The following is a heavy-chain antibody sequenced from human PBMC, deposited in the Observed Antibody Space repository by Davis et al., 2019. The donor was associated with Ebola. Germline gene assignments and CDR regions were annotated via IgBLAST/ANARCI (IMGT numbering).Heavy chain of an antibody. V-gene: IGHV3-73*01. CDR3: TTATTRRDDY. Sequence: GGSLRLSCPASGFTFSGSAMHWVRQASGKGLEWVGRIRSKANSYATAYAASVKGRFTISRDDSKNTAYLQMNSLKTEDTAVYYCTTATTRRDDYWGQGTLVTVSS. J-gene: IGHJ4*02. CDR1: GFTFSGSA. D-gene: IGHD4-17*01. CDR2: IRSKANSYAT.